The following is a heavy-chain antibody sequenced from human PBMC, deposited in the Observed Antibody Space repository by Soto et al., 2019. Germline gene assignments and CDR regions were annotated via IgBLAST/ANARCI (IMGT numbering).Heavy chain of an antibody. CDR3: AHRHWSGKTYYYDSSGYYMVWFDY. CDR1: GFSLSTSGVG. D-gene: IGHD3-22*01. J-gene: IGHJ4*02. Sequence: ESGPTLVNPTQTLTLTCTFSGFSLSTSGVGVGWIRQPPGKALEWLALIYWNDDKRYSPSLKSRLTITKDTSKDQVVLTMTNMDPVDTATYYCAHRHWSGKTYYYDSSGYYMVWFDYWGQGTLVTVSS. V-gene: IGHV2-5*01. CDR2: IYWNDDK.